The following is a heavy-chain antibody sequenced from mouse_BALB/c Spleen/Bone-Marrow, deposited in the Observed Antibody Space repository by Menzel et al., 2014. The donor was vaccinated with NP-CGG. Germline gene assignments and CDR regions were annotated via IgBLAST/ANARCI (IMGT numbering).Heavy chain of an antibody. V-gene: IGHV1-80*01. CDR2: IYPGDGDT. J-gene: IGHJ2*01. CDR1: GYAFSSYW. Sequence: VKLVESGAELVRPGSSVKISCKASGYAFSSYWVSWVRQRPGQGLEWIGQIYPGDGDTNYNGRFKDKATLTADKSSSTAYMQLSSLTSEASAVYFCAKSGYGSFDYWGQGTTLTVSS. D-gene: IGHD1-1*01. CDR3: AKSGYGSFDY.